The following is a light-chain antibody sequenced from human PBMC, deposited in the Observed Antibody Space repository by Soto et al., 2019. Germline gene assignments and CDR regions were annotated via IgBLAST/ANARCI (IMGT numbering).Light chain of an antibody. V-gene: IGKV3-11*01. CDR3: QHRFNWPFT. CDR2: DAS. Sequence: EIVLTQSPATLSLSPGARATLSCRASQSVSSLLAWYQQKPGQAPRLLIYDASNRATGIPARFSGSGSVTDFTLTIDSLEPEDFAVYYCQHRFNWPFTFGPGTKVDIK. J-gene: IGKJ3*01. CDR1: QSVSSL.